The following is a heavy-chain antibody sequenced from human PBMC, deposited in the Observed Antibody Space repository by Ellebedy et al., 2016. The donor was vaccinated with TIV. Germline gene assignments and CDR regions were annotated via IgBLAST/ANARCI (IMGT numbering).Heavy chain of an antibody. CDR1: GFTFSNAW. Sequence: GGSLRLSCAASGFTFSNAWMNWVRQAPGKGLEWVGRIKSNTDGWAADYAAPVKGRFTISRDDSTNTLYLQMNSLKTEDTAVYFCTTVYRYNYDSVWGQGTLVTVSS. CDR3: TTVYRYNYDSV. V-gene: IGHV3-15*01. D-gene: IGHD5-18*01. CDR2: IKSNTDGWAA. J-gene: IGHJ4*02.